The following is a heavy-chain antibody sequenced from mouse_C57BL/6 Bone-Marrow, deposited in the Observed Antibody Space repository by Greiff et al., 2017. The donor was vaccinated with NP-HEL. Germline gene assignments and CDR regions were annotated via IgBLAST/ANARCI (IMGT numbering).Heavy chain of an antibody. V-gene: IGHV1-81*01. D-gene: IGHD2-12*01. Sequence: VQLQQSGAELARPGASVKLSCKASGYTFTSYGISWVKQRTGQGLEWIGGIYPRSGNTYYNEKFKGKATLTADKSSSTAYMELRSLTSEDSAVYFCARRRSYYSFAYWGQGTLVTVSA. CDR2: IYPRSGNT. CDR1: GYTFTSYG. J-gene: IGHJ3*01. CDR3: ARRRSYYSFAY.